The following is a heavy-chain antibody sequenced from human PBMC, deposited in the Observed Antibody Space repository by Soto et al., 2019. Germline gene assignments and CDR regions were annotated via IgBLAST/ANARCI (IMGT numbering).Heavy chain of an antibody. CDR2: IWYDGSNK. Sequence: QVQLVESGGGVVQPGRSLRLSCAASGFTFCSYGMHWVRQAPGKGLEWVAVIWYDGSNKYYADSVKGRFTISRDNSKNTLYLQMNSLRAEDTAVYYCAREGTYCSGGSCYPHFDYWGQGTLVTVSS. J-gene: IGHJ4*02. CDR3: AREGTYCSGGSCYPHFDY. V-gene: IGHV3-33*01. CDR1: GFTFCSYG. D-gene: IGHD2-15*01.